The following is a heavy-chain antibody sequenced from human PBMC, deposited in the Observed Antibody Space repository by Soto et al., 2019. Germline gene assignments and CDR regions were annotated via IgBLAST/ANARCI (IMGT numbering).Heavy chain of an antibody. CDR2: ISGSGDGT. CDR1: GFTFSSFA. D-gene: IGHD5-18*01. V-gene: IGHV3-23*01. CDR3: AGPGYSSQDY. J-gene: IGHJ4*02. Sequence: GSLILSCAASGFTFSSFALSLVRQAPGKGLEWVSAISGSGDGTDYADSVKGRFTISRDNSKNTLYLQMNSLRAEDTDVYYCAGPGYSSQDYWGQGALVTVSS.